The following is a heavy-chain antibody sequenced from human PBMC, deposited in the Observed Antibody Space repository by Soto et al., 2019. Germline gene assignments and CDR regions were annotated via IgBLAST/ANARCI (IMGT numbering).Heavy chain of an antibody. CDR2: IIPIFGTA. D-gene: IGHD2-15*01. CDR1: GGTFSSYA. CDR3: ARTLGYCSGGSCARFDY. J-gene: IGHJ4*02. V-gene: IGHV1-69*01. Sequence: QVQLVQSGAEAKKPGSSVKVSCKASGGTFSSYAISWVRQAPGQGLEWMGGIIPIFGTANYAQKFQGRVTITADESTSTAYMELSSLRSEDTAVYYCARTLGYCSGGSCARFDYWGQGTLVTVSS.